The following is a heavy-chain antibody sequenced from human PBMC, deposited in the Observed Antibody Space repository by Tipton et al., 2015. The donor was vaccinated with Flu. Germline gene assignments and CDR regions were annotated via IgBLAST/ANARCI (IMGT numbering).Heavy chain of an antibody. CDR3: ARRQQRGRKEMDY. V-gene: IGHV3-74*01. Sequence: SLRLSCAASGFTFSSYWMHWVRQAPGKGLVWVSRINSDGSSTSYADSVKGRFTISRDNAKNTLYLQMNSLRAEDTAVYYCARRQQRGRKEMDYGGQGPLAPVPS. CDR1: GFTFSSYW. D-gene: IGHD6-13*01. CDR2: INSDGSST. J-gene: IGHJ4*02.